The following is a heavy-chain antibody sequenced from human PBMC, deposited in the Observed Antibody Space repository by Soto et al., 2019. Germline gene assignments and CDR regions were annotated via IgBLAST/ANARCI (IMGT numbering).Heavy chain of an antibody. Sequence: SETRPLTCTVAGGSTSSIRYYLGGIPQPPGKGLEWIGSIYYSGSTYYNPSLKSRVTISVETSKNQFSLKLSSVTAADTAVYYCARQIAAAYYFDYWGQGTLVTVS. CDR1: GGSTSSIRYY. CDR2: IYYSGST. V-gene: IGHV4-39*01. CDR3: ARQIAAAYYFDY. D-gene: IGHD6-13*01. J-gene: IGHJ4*02.